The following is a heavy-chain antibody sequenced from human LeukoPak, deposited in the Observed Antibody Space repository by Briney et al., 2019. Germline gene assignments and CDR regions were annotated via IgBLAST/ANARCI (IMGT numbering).Heavy chain of an antibody. CDR3: ARHFGSGFGWFDP. CDR2: IYYSGST. D-gene: IGHD3-22*01. CDR1: GGSISSSSYY. V-gene: IGHV4-39*01. Sequence: SETLSLTCTVSGGSISSSSYYWGWIRQPPGKGLEWIGSIYYSGSTYYNPSLKSRVTISVDTSKNQFSLKLSSVTAADTAVYYCARHFGSGFGWFDPWGQGTLVTVSS. J-gene: IGHJ5*02.